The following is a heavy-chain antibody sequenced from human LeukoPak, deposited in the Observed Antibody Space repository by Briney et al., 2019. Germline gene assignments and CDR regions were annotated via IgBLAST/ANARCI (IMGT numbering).Heavy chain of an antibody. CDR2: IFSRGSS. CDR1: GGSISNYY. V-gene: IGHV4-59*01. D-gene: IGHD3-22*01. CDR3: ARASDSSGYYDLDY. Sequence: SETLSLTCSVSGGSISNYYWSWIRQPPGKRLEWISYIFSRGSSNYSPSLKSRVTISVDTSKNQFSLKLSSVTAADTAVYYCARASDSSGYYDLDYWGQGTLVTVSS. J-gene: IGHJ4*02.